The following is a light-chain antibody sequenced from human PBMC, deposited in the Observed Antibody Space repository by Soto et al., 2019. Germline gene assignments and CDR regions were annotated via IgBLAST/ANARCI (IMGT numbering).Light chain of an antibody. Sequence: DNVLKQSPATLSLSPGERATLSCRASQSVSGNLSWYQQKPGQAPRLLIYGASSRATGIPDRFSGSGSGTDFTLTISRLEPEDFAVYYCQQYGSSITFGQGTRLEI. V-gene: IGKV3-20*01. CDR1: QSVSGN. CDR2: GAS. J-gene: IGKJ5*01. CDR3: QQYGSSIT.